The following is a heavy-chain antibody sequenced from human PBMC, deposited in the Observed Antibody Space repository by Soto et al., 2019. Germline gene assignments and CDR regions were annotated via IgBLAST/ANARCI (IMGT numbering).Heavy chain of an antibody. D-gene: IGHD4-17*01. CDR2: IYPGDSDS. V-gene: IGHV5-51*01. CDR1: GYNFATYW. J-gene: IGHJ5*02. Sequence: PXDSLTISCEGFGYNFATYWIALVGQMPGKGLEYMGIIYPGDSDSRYSPSFQGQVTFSADKSISTAYMQWSSLKASDTAMYYCARHGFYGDYASNYFDPWGQGTLVTVSS. CDR3: ARHGFYGDYASNYFDP.